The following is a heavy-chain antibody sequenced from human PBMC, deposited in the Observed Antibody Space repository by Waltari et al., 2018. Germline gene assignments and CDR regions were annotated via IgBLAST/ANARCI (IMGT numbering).Heavy chain of an antibody. Sequence: QLQLQESGPGLVKPSETLSLTCTVSGGSISSSSYYWGWIRQPPGKGLEWIGSIYYSGSTSYNPSLKSRVTISVDTSKNQFSLKLSSVTAADTAVYYCARDQDSSGYHFDYWGQGTLVTVSS. V-gene: IGHV4-39*07. J-gene: IGHJ4*02. CDR1: GGSISSSSYY. D-gene: IGHD3-22*01. CDR2: IYYSGST. CDR3: ARDQDSSGYHFDY.